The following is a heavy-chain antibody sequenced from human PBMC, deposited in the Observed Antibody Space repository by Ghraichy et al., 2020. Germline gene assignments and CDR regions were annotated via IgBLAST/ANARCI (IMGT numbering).Heavy chain of an antibody. D-gene: IGHD3-22*01. J-gene: IGHJ4*02. V-gene: IGHV3-30*18. CDR2: IPFDGRNE. CDR1: GFTFKSYG. CDR3: AKALLGGSSYWCLKD. Sequence: GGSLRLSCVASGFTFKSYGFHWVRQAPGKGLEWVAVIPFDGRNEQYAESVKGRFIISRDNSNNTVYLQMNTMRFEDTAKYYCAKALLGGSSYWCLKDWGRGTLVTVSA.